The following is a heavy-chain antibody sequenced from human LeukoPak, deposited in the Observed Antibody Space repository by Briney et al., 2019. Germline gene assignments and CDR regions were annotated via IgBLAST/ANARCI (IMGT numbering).Heavy chain of an antibody. Sequence: PGGSLRLSCAASGFTFSSYEMNWVRQAPEKGLEWVSYISSSGSTIYYADPVKGRFTISRDNAKNSLYLQMNSLRAEDTAVYYCARDLVFCGGDCYSGVGAFDIWGQGTMVTVSS. CDR1: GFTFSSYE. D-gene: IGHD2-21*02. V-gene: IGHV3-48*03. CDR3: ARDLVFCGGDCYSGVGAFDI. J-gene: IGHJ3*02. CDR2: ISSSGSTI.